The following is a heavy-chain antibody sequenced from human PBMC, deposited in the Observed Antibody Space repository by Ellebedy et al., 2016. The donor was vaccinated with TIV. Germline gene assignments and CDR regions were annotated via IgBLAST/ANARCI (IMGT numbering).Heavy chain of an antibody. CDR3: AKEEVAVAGTYWYFDL. CDR1: GFTFSSYG. CDR2: ISYDGSNK. J-gene: IGHJ2*01. D-gene: IGHD6-19*01. Sequence: GGSLRLXXAASGFTFSSYGMHWVRQAPGKGLEWVAVISYDGSNKYYADSVKGRFTISRDNSKNTLYLQMNSLRAEDTAVYYCAKEEVAVAGTYWYFDLWGRGTLVTVSS. V-gene: IGHV3-30*18.